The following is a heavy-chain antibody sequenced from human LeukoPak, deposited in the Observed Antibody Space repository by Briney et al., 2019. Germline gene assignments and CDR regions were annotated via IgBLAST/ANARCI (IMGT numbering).Heavy chain of an antibody. D-gene: IGHD3-22*01. Sequence: SETLSLTCAVSGGSISSSDWWSWVRQPPGKGLEWIGEIYHTGSTYYNPSLKSRLTISIDTSKNQFSLKLSSVTAADTAVYYCARGVTMIGRLRFDPWGQGTLVTVSS. J-gene: IGHJ5*02. CDR2: IYHTGST. CDR3: ARGVTMIGRLRFDP. CDR1: GGSISSSDW. V-gene: IGHV4-4*02.